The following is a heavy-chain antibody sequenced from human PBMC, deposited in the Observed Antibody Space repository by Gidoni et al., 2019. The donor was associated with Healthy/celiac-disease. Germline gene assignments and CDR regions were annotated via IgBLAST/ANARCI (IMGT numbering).Heavy chain of an antibody. D-gene: IGHD3-3*01. Sequence: QVQLVQSGAEVKKPGSSVKVSCKASGGTFSSYAISWVRQAPGQGLEWMGGIIPIFGTANYAQKFQGRVTITADKSTSTAYMELSSLRSEDTAVYYCARDEELRFLEWLQPHPQLNGMDVWGQGTTVTVSS. CDR1: GGTFSSYA. CDR2: IIPIFGTA. CDR3: ARDEELRFLEWLQPHPQLNGMDV. J-gene: IGHJ6*02. V-gene: IGHV1-69*06.